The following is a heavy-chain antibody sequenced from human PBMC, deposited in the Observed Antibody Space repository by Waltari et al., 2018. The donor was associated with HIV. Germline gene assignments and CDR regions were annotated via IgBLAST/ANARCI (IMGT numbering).Heavy chain of an antibody. Sequence: EVQLVESGGGLVQPGGSLRLSCAAAGFTFSRYWVSWVRQARGKGLEGVANIKQDGSVKDYVDSVKGRFTISRDNAKNSLFLQMNYLRAEDTAVYYCARDFWSGYSLYLDQWGQGILVTVSS. D-gene: IGHD3-3*01. CDR1: GFTFSRYW. J-gene: IGHJ4*02. CDR2: IKQDGSVK. V-gene: IGHV3-7*01. CDR3: ARDFWSGYSLYLDQ.